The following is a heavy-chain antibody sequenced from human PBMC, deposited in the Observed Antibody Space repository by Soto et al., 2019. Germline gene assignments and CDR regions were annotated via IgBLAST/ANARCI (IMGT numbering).Heavy chain of an antibody. J-gene: IGHJ6*02. CDR3: ARDPTMVRGVMNYYYGMDV. D-gene: IGHD3-10*01. CDR2: IIPIFGTT. V-gene: IGHV1-69*01. Sequence: QVPLVQSGAEVKKPGSSVKVSCKASGGTFSQYAISWVRQAPGQGLEWMGGIIPIFGTTNFAQKFQGRVTITADESTSTAYMELSSLRSDDTAVYYCARDPTMVRGVMNYYYGMDVWGQGTTVTVSS. CDR1: GGTFSQYA.